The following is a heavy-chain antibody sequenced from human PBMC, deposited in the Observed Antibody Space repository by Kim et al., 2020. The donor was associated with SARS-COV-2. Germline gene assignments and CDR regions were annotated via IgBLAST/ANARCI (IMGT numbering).Heavy chain of an antibody. Sequence: GGSLRLSCVASGFIFKNYAMTWVRQAPGKGLEWVATISFSGVNTYYADSVQGRFTISRDSSKNTLYLQMNSLRVEDTAVYYCARAFLSDLGITGYYPLDYWGEGTVVTVSS. CDR1: GFIFKNYA. J-gene: IGHJ4*02. D-gene: IGHD3-9*01. CDR2: ISFSGVNT. V-gene: IGHV3-23*01. CDR3: ARAFLSDLGITGYYPLDY.